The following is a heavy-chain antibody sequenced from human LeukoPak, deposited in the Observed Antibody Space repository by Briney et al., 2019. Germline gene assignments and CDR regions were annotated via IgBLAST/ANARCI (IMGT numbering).Heavy chain of an antibody. CDR3: ARDHAVPAAITDYGMDV. V-gene: IGHV1-46*01. CDR1: GYTFTSYY. J-gene: IGHJ6*02. D-gene: IGHD2-2*01. CDR2: INPSGGST. Sequence: ASVKVSCKASGYTFTSYYMHWVRQAPGQGLEWMGIINPSGGSTSYAQKFQGRVTMTRDTSTSTVYMELSSLRSEDTAVYYCARDHAVPAAITDYGMDVWGQGTTVIVSS.